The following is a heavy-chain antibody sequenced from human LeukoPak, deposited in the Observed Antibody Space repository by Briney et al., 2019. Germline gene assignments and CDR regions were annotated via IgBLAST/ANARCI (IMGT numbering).Heavy chain of an antibody. CDR2: ISWNSGSI. V-gene: IGHV3-9*01. CDR1: GFTFDDYA. D-gene: IGHD2-2*01. Sequence: GGSLRLSCAASGFTFDDYAMHWVRQAPGKGLEWVSGISWNSGSIGYADSVKGRFTISRDNAKNSLYLQMNSLRAVDTALYYCAKDILRESYALDYWGQGTLVTVSS. J-gene: IGHJ4*02. CDR3: AKDILRESYALDY.